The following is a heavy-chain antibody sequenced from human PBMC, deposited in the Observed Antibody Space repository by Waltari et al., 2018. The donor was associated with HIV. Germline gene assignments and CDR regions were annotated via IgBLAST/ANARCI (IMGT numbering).Heavy chain of an antibody. CDR1: GYSISSGYY. Sequence: QVQLQESGPGLVKPSETLSLTCAVSGYSISSGYYWGWIRQPPGKGLEWIGSIYHSGSTYYNPSLKSRVTISVDTAKNQFSLKLSSVTAADTAVYYCARDPVGGAPSGAFDIWGQGTMVTVSS. CDR3: ARDPVGGAPSGAFDI. V-gene: IGHV4-38-2*02. CDR2: IYHSGST. J-gene: IGHJ3*02. D-gene: IGHD1-26*01.